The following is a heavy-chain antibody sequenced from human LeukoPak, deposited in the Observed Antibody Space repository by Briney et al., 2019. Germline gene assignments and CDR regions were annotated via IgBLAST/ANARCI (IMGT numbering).Heavy chain of an antibody. D-gene: IGHD3-9*01. V-gene: IGHV1-24*01. CDR1: GYTLTELS. CDR2: FDPEDGET. Sequence: ASVKVSCKVSGYTLTELSMHWVRQAPGKGLEWRGGFDPEDGETIYAQKFQGRVTMTEDTSTDTAYMELSSLRSEDTAVYYCATPRLTGYPYYYYGMDVWGQGTTFTVSS. J-gene: IGHJ6*02. CDR3: ATPRLTGYPYYYYGMDV.